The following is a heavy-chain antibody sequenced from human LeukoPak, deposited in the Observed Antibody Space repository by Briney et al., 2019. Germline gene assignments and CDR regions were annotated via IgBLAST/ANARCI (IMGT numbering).Heavy chain of an antibody. D-gene: IGHD6-13*01. CDR3: ARDVWQLVLSYAFDI. CDR1: GGSFSGYY. CDR2: INHSGST. J-gene: IGHJ3*02. Sequence: SETLSLTCAVYGGSFSGYYWSWIRQPPGKGLEWIGEINHSGSTNYNPSLKSRVTISVDTSKNQFSLKLSSVTAEDTAVYYCARDVWQLVLSYAFDIWGQGTMVTVSS. V-gene: IGHV4-34*01.